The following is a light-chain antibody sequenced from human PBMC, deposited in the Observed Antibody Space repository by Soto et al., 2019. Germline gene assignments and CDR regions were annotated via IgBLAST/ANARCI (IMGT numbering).Light chain of an antibody. CDR3: QQYNNWWIT. CDR2: GAS. V-gene: IGKV3-15*01. J-gene: IGKJ5*01. CDR1: QSVSSN. Sequence: EIVMTQSPATLSVSPGERATLSCRASQSVSSNLAWYQQKPGQAPRLLIYGASTRATGIPARFSGSGSGTEFTLTISSLQSEDFAVYYGQQYNNWWITFGQGTRLEIK.